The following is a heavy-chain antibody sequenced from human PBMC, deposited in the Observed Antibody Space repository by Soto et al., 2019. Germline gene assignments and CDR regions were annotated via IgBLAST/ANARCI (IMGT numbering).Heavy chain of an antibody. Sequence: PSETLSLTCAVYGGYFSGYYWSCIRQPTGKGLEWIGEINHSGSTNYNPSLKSRVTISVDTSKNQFSLKLSSVTAADTAVYYCARGYYYGSGSLRSSDYWGQGTLVTVSS. CDR2: INHSGST. D-gene: IGHD3-10*01. V-gene: IGHV4-34*01. J-gene: IGHJ4*02. CDR1: GGYFSGYY. CDR3: ARGYYYGSGSLRSSDY.